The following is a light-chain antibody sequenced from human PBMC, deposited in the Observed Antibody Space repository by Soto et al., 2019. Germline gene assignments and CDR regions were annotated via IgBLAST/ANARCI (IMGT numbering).Light chain of an antibody. Sequence: EIVLTQYPGTLSLSPGERATLSCRASQSVSSHLAWYQQKPGQAPRLLIYDASNRATGIPARFSGSGSGTDFTLTISSLEPEDFAVYHCVQRTTWPWTCGQGSKVEIK. CDR1: QSVSSH. V-gene: IGKV3-11*01. CDR2: DAS. J-gene: IGKJ1*01. CDR3: VQRTTWPWT.